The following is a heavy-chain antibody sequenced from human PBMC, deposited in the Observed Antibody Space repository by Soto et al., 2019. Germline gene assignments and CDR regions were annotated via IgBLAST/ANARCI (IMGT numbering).Heavy chain of an antibody. CDR2: INHSGST. D-gene: IGHD3-22*01. Sequence: SETLSLTCAVYGGSFSGYYWSWIRQPPGKGLEWIGEINHSGSTNYNPSLKSRVTISVDTSKNQFSLKLSSVTAADTAVYYCARGRYYDSSGVLYGMDVWGQGTTVTVSS. CDR1: GGSFSGYY. V-gene: IGHV4-34*01. J-gene: IGHJ6*02. CDR3: ARGRYYDSSGVLYGMDV.